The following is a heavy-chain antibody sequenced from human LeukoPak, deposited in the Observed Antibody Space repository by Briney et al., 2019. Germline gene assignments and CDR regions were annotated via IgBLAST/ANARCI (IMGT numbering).Heavy chain of an antibody. Sequence: PGGSLRLSCAASGFTFSDHYMSWVRQAPGKGLEWVSVIYSGGSTYYADSVKGRFTISRDNSKNTLYLQMNSLRAEDTAVYYCARDMTTVTTGGYWGQGTLVTVSS. CDR3: ARDMTTVTTGGY. V-gene: IGHV3-66*01. CDR2: IYSGGST. CDR1: GFTFSDHY. J-gene: IGHJ4*02. D-gene: IGHD4-17*01.